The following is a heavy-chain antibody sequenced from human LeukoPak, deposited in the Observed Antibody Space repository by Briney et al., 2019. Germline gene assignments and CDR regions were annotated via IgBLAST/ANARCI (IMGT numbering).Heavy chain of an antibody. D-gene: IGHD4-17*01. Sequence: GGPLRLSCAASGFTFSSYAMSWVRPAPGKGLEWVSAISGSGGSTYYADSVKGRVTISRDKSKNTLYLKMNSLRAEDTAVYYCAKFKAGDYVAIIDYWGQGTLVTVSS. CDR3: AKFKAGDYVAIIDY. CDR2: ISGSGGST. CDR1: GFTFSSYA. J-gene: IGHJ4*02. V-gene: IGHV3-23*01.